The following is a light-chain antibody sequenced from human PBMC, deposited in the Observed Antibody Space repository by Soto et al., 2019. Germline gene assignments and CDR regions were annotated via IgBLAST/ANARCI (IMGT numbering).Light chain of an antibody. CDR2: DAS. CDR1: QSVGSY. J-gene: IGKJ3*01. Sequence: EIVLTQSPATLSLSPGERATLSCRASQSVGSYLAWYQQKPGQAPRLLIYDASNRATGIPARFSGSGSGTDVTLTISSLEPEDVAVYYCQQRSNWPPFTFGPGTKVDIK. CDR3: QQRSNWPPFT. V-gene: IGKV3-11*01.